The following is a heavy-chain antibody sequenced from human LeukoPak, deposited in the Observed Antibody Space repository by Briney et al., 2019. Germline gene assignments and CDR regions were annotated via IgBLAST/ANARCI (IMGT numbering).Heavy chain of an antibody. CDR2: IYYSGYT. CDR1: GGSISSYY. D-gene: IGHD3-10*01. J-gene: IGHJ6*03. CDR3: ARTTMVRGTYYMDV. Sequence: SETLSLTCTVSGGSISSYYWSWIRQPPGKGLEWIGCIYYSGYTNYNPPLKSRVTISVDTSKNQFSLKLSSVTAADTAVYHCARTTMVRGTYYMDVWGKGTTVTISS. V-gene: IGHV4-59*01.